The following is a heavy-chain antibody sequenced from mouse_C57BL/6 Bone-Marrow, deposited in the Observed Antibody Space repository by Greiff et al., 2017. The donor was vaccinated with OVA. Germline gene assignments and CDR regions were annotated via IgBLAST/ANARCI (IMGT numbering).Heavy chain of an antibody. CDR3: ARDGDGYYDY. J-gene: IGHJ2*01. CDR1: GFTFSDYY. D-gene: IGHD2-3*01. Sequence: EVQLVESEGGLVQPGSSMKLSCTASGFTFSDYYMAWVRQVPGKGLEWVANINYDGSSTYYLDSLKSRFIISRDNATNILYLQMSSLKSEDTATYYGARDGDGYYDYWGQGTTLTVSS. V-gene: IGHV5-16*01. CDR2: INYDGSST.